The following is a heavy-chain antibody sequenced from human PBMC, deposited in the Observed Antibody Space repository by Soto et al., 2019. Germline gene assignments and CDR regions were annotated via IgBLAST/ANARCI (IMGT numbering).Heavy chain of an antibody. J-gene: IGHJ4*02. D-gene: IGHD2-2*01. CDR1: GYTFTGNY. Sequence: QVQLVQSGAEVKRPGASVKVSCKASGYTFTGNYMHWVRQAPGQGLEWMGWINPNSGVTHYAQKFQGWVTMTRDTSTRTAYMELRSLKSVDTAVYYCASEFTSSRFDYWGQGSLVTVPS. CDR3: ASEFTSSRFDY. V-gene: IGHV1-2*04. CDR2: INPNSGVT.